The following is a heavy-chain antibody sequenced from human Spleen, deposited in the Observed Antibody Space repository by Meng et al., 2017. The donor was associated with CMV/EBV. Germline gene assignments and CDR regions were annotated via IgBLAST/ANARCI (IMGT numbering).Heavy chain of an antibody. J-gene: IGHJ4*02. CDR2: ISSHNGNT. Sequence: ASVKVSCKASGHTFTSYGFSWVRQAPGLGLEWLGWISSHNGNTHYAQKFQGRVAMTTDTSTKTAYMELRSLGYDDTAVYYCATDRLSWTWELFRFDYWGQGTLVTVSS. D-gene: IGHD1-26*01. CDR3: ATDRLSWTWELFRFDY. V-gene: IGHV1-18*01. CDR1: GHTFTSYG.